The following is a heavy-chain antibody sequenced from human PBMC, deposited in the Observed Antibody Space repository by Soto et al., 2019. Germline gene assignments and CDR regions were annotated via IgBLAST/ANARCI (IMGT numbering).Heavy chain of an antibody. V-gene: IGHV1-46*01. D-gene: IGHD2-21*02. CDR2: VNPSGGHT. CDR1: GDTFTDYY. CDR3: ARGGHVVVVTAALDY. Sequence: QVQLMQSGAEVKKPGASVKVSCKASGDTFTDYYIHWVRQAPGQGLEWMGTVNPSGGHTTYAQHFLGRVTMTRDTPTNTLYMELTSLRSEDTAVYYCARGGHVVVVTAALDYGGQGTLVTVSS. J-gene: IGHJ4*02.